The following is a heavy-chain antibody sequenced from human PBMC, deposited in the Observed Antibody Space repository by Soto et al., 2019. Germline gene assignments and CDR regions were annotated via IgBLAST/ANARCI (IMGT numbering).Heavy chain of an antibody. Sequence: ASVKVSCKASGSTFSSYAISWVRQAPGQGLEWIGIIIPIGGTANYAQKFKGRVTVTRDTSTATVYMDLSALSSYVTAMYYCASGLGLGDCWGQGTLVTVSS. CDR2: IIPIGGTA. CDR3: ASGLGLGDC. D-gene: IGHD3-9*01. V-gene: IGHV1-46*01. CDR1: GSTFSSYA. J-gene: IGHJ4*02.